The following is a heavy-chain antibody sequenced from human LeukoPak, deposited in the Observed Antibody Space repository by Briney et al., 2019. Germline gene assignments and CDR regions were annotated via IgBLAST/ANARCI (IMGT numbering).Heavy chain of an antibody. J-gene: IGHJ4*02. D-gene: IGHD1-26*01. CDR3: ARDGTPRSEADY. CDR1: GGSISSGGYY. Sequence: SETLSLTCTVSGGSISSGGYYWSWIRQHPGKGLEWIGHIYYSGSTYYNPSLKSRVTISVDTSKNQFSLKLSSVTAADTAVYYCARDGTPRSEADYWGQGTLVTVSS. V-gene: IGHV4-31*03. CDR2: IYYSGST.